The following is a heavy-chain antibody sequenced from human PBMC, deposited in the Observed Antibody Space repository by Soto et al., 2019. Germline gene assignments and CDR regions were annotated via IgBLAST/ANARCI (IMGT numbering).Heavy chain of an antibody. CDR3: ARVGTSYARRGLDV. J-gene: IGHJ6*02. D-gene: IGHD7-27*01. V-gene: IGHV4-31*03. Sequence: KPSETLSLTCNVSGGAIDSGGYYWCWIRHHPGKGLEWIGYIYYSGSTYYNPSLKSRVSISIDTSKNQFSLELISVTAADTAVYYCARVGTSYARRGLDVWGQGTTVTVSS. CDR1: GGAIDSGGYY. CDR2: IYYSGST.